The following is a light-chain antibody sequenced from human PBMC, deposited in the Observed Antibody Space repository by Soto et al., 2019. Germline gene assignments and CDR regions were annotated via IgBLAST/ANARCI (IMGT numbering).Light chain of an antibody. Sequence: DIQMTQSPSSLSDSIGDTVTITCRASQSIASFLNWLQLKPGKAPKLLISDTSTLQSGVPSRFSGGGSGTEFTLTIRSLQPEDSALYFCLQDYSPLLAFGAGTRVEIK. J-gene: IGKJ4*01. V-gene: IGKV1-39*01. CDR2: DTS. CDR1: QSIASF. CDR3: LQDYSPLLA.